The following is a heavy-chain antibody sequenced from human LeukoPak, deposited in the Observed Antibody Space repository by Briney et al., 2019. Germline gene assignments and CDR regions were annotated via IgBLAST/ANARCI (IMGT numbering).Heavy chain of an antibody. CDR3: ARASYGGNYNFDY. CDR1: GGSISSYY. J-gene: IGHJ4*02. D-gene: IGHD4/OR15-4a*01. CDR2: IYYSGST. Sequence: SETLSLTCTVSGGSISSYYWSWIRQPPGKGLEWIGYIYYSGSTNYNPSLKSRATISVDTSKNQFSLKLSSVTAADTAVYYCARASYGGNYNFDYWGQGTLVTVSS. V-gene: IGHV4-59*01.